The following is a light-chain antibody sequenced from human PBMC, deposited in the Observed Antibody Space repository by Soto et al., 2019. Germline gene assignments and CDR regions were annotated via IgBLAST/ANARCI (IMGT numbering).Light chain of an antibody. Sequence: EIVITQSPGTLSLSLGKRAPLSARASQSVSKNYLAWYQQKHGQAPRLXIYDASNRETGIPPRFSGSGSGTAFTRTISSLEPEDFAVDVCQQRGNWTPTFGGGTKVDIK. CDR1: QSVSKNY. J-gene: IGKJ4*01. CDR2: DAS. V-gene: IGKV3-11*01. CDR3: QQRGNWTPT.